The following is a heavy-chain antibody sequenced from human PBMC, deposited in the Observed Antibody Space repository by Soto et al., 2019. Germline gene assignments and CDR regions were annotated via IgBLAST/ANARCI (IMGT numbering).Heavy chain of an antibody. CDR2: IYDDGSA. J-gene: IGHJ5*02. D-gene: IGHD2-15*01. CDR3: ARDKYCSGGSCRKNWFDP. V-gene: IGHV4-59*01. Sequence: SETLSLTCTVSGGSISSSYWSWMRQPPGKGLEWLAYIYDDGSANYNPSPKSRATISLDMSKNQFSLKLTSVTAADTAVYYCARDKYCSGGSCRKNWFDPWGQGTLVTVSS. CDR1: GGSISSSY.